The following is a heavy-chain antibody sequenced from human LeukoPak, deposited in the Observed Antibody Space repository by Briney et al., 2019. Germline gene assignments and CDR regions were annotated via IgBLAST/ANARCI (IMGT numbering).Heavy chain of an antibody. V-gene: IGHV1-8*03. Sequence: GASVKVSCKASGYTFTSYDINWVRQATGQGPEWMGWMNPNSGNTGYAQKFHGRVTITRNTSISTAYMELSSLRSEDTAVYYCARGYFVWFDPWGQGTLVTVSS. J-gene: IGHJ5*02. CDR3: ARGYFVWFDP. CDR1: GYTFTSYD. CDR2: MNPNSGNT. D-gene: IGHD3-9*01.